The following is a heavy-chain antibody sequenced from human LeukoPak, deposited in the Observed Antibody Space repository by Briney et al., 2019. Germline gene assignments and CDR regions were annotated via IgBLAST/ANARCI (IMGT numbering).Heavy chain of an antibody. CDR1: GFTFSSYS. D-gene: IGHD6-13*01. J-gene: IGHJ4*02. V-gene: IGHV3-21*01. CDR2: ISSSSSYI. CDR3: ARDGKAAGDY. Sequence: GGSLRLSCAASGFTFSSYSMNWVRQAPGKGLGWVSSISSSSSYIYYADSVKGRFTISRDNAKNSLYLQMNSLRAEDTAVYYCARDGKAAGDYWGQGTLVTVSS.